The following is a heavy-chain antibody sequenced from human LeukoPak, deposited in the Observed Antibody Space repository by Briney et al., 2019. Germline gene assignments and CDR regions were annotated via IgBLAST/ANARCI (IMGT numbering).Heavy chain of an antibody. J-gene: IGHJ4*02. D-gene: IGHD3-10*01. Sequence: GGSLRLSCAASGFTFSSYAMNWVRQAPGKGLEWVSAISGSGGSTCYADSVKGRFTISRDNSKNTLYLQMNSLRAEDTAVYYCATTGEYGSGSYYPYYFDYWGQGTLVTVSS. CDR3: ATTGEYGSGSYYPYYFDY. V-gene: IGHV3-23*01. CDR2: ISGSGGST. CDR1: GFTFSSYA.